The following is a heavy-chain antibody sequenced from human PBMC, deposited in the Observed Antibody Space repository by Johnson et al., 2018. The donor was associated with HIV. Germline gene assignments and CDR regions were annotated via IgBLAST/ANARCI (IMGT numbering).Heavy chain of an antibody. Sequence: VQLVESGGGLVQPGGSLRLSCGASGFTFSDYWMSWVRQAPGKGLEWVASIKYDGSDKYYVDAVKGRLIISRDNVNNSVYLQMNSLRAEDTAVYYCAKDRPLVVVTHDAFDIWGQGTMVTVSS. CDR1: GFTFSDYW. V-gene: IGHV3-7*01. CDR3: AKDRPLVVVTHDAFDI. J-gene: IGHJ3*02. D-gene: IGHD2-21*02. CDR2: IKYDGSDK.